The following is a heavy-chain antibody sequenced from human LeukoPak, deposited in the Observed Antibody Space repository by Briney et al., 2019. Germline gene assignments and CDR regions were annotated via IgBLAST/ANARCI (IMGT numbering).Heavy chain of an antibody. D-gene: IGHD3-10*01. CDR2: TSSGLNVK. CDR3: AREGYYGSGSPPSLHFDY. Sequence: GGSLRLSCAASGFTFWNYVIHWVRQAPGKGLEWVAVTSSGLNVKLYADSVKGRFTISRDNSRSTLYLQMNSLRHEDTAIYYCAREGYYGSGSPPSLHFDYWGQGTLVTVSS. CDR1: GFTFWNYV. V-gene: IGHV3-30-3*01. J-gene: IGHJ4*02.